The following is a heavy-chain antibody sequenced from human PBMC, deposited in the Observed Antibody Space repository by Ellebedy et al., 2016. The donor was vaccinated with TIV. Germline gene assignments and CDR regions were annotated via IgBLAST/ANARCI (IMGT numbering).Heavy chain of an antibody. V-gene: IGHV3-23*01. CDR1: GFTFGDYA. Sequence: GGSLRLSCTASGFTFGDYAMSWFRQAPGKGPEWVSAISGSGGSTYYADSVKGRFTISRDNSKNTLYLQMNSLRADDTAVYYCAKTGPFYGDQIVQHDYWGLGTLVTVSS. J-gene: IGHJ4*01. CDR3: AKTGPFYGDQIVQHDY. CDR2: ISGSGGST. D-gene: IGHD4-17*01.